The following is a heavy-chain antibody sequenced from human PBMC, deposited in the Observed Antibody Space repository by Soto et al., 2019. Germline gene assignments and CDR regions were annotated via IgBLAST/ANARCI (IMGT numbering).Heavy chain of an antibody. Sequence: QVRLEESGPGLVKPSETLSLICSVSGGSVTNADYFWRWIRHHPENGLEWIGYIYYSGSTRYNPSFKTRATLSIDTSKNQFSLRLNSVTVADTAGYFCARDADYGGSRGGMDVWGRGTTVTVSS. D-gene: IGHD4-17*01. CDR3: ARDADYGGSRGGMDV. CDR1: GGSVTNADYF. J-gene: IGHJ6*02. V-gene: IGHV4-31*03. CDR2: IYYSGST.